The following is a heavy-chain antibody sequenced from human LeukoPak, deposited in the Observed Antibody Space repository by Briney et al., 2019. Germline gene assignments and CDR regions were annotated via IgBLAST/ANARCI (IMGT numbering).Heavy chain of an antibody. Sequence: ASVTVSCKASGYTFTSYDINWVRQAAGQGLEWIGWMNPRNGDTGFVETFQGRITITRDTSKTTAYLELSSLRSDDTAVYYCARDYDSYAGYWGQGTLVTVSS. CDR1: GYTFTSYD. J-gene: IGHJ4*02. CDR2: MNPRNGDT. CDR3: ARDYDSYAGY. D-gene: IGHD3-16*01. V-gene: IGHV1-8*01.